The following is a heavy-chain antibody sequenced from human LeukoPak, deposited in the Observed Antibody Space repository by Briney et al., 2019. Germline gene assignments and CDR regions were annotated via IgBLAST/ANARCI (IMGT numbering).Heavy chain of an antibody. J-gene: IGHJ1*01. D-gene: IGHD3-9*01. CDR1: GFSFSNYG. CDR3: AIRRRDLVIIH. Sequence: GGSLRLSCAASGFSFSNYGMHWVRQAPGKGLEWVALIWYDGSNKYYADSVKGRFTISRDNSKNTLYLQMNSLRPEDTAVYYCAIRRRDLVIIHWGQGTLVTVSP. V-gene: IGHV3-30*02. CDR2: IWYDGSNK.